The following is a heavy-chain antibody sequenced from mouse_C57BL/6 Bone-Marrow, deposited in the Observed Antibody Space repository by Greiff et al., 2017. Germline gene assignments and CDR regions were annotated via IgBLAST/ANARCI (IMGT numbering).Heavy chain of an antibody. J-gene: IGHJ4*01. CDR1: GFTFSDYY. D-gene: IGHD3-1*01. V-gene: IGHV5-16*01. Sequence: EVQLQQSEAGLVQPGTSMKLSCTASGFTFSDYYMPWVRQVPEKGLEWVANINYDGSSTYYLDYFKSRFIISRDNAKNILYLQMSSLTSEDTATYYCARGCESGKYDAMDYWGQGTSVTVSS. CDR3: ARGCESGKYDAMDY. CDR2: INYDGSST.